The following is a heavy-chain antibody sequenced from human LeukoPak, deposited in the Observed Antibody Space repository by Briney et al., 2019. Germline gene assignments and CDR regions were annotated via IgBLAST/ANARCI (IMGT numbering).Heavy chain of an antibody. CDR2: XNPNSGGT. D-gene: IGHD4-17*01. CDR1: GYTFTGYY. CDR3: AREPGYGDYRDWYFDL. J-gene: IGHJ2*01. V-gene: IGHV1-2*02. Sequence: GASVKVSCKASGYTFTGYYMHXXXXAPGQGLEWXGXXNPNSGGTNYAQKFQGRVTMTRDTSISTAYMELSRLRSDDTAVYYCAREPGYGDYRDWYFDLWGRGTLVTVSS.